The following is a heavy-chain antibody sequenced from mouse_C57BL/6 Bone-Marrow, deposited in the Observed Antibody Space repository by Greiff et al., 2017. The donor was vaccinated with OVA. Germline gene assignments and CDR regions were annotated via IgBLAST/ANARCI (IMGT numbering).Heavy chain of an antibody. J-gene: IGHJ4*01. CDR1: GYTFTSYG. Sequence: EVQLQQSGAELVRPGSSVKMSCKTSGYTFTSYGINWVKQRPGQGLEWIGYIYIGNGYTEYNEKFKGKATLTVDKPSSTAYMQLSSLTSEDSAVYYCARWLLGYAMDYWGQGTSVTVSS. V-gene: IGHV1-58*01. D-gene: IGHD2-3*01. CDR2: IYIGNGYT. CDR3: ARWLLGYAMDY.